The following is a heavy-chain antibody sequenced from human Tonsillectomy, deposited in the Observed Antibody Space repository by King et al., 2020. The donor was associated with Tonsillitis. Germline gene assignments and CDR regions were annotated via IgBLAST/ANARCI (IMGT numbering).Heavy chain of an antibody. Sequence: VQLVESGGGVVQPGGSLRLSCAASGFTFSSYGMHWVRQAPGKGLERVAFIRYDGSNKYYADSVKGRFTISRDNSKNTLYLQMNSLRAEDTAVYYCAKEEVGPDYWGQGTLVTVSS. D-gene: IGHD2-15*01. V-gene: IGHV3-30*02. J-gene: IGHJ4*02. CDR2: IRYDGSNK. CDR3: AKEEVGPDY. CDR1: GFTFSSYG.